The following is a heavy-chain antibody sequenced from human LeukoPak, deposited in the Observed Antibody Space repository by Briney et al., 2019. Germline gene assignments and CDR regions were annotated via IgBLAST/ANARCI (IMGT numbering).Heavy chain of an antibody. J-gene: IGHJ4*02. CDR3: AREGVAGTGLDY. V-gene: IGHV1-69*05. CDR2: IIPIFGTA. CDR1: GGTFSSYA. Sequence: GASVTVSCKASGGTFSSYAISWVRQAPGQGLEWMGGIIPIFGTANYAQKFQGRVTITTDESTSTAYMELSSLRSEDTAVYYCAREGVAGTGLDYWGQGTLVTVSS. D-gene: IGHD6-13*01.